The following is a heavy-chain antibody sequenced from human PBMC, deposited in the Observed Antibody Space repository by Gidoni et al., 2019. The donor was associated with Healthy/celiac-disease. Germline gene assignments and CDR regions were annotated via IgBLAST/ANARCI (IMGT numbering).Heavy chain of an antibody. V-gene: IGHV5-51*01. CDR3: ARQPGYSSGWGAGWYFDL. CDR1: GYSFTRYW. Sequence: EVQLVQSGAEVKKPGESLKISCKGSGYSFTRYWIGWVRQMPGKGLAWMGIIYPGDSDTRYSPSFQGQVTISADKSISTAYLQWSSLKASDTAMYYCARQPGYSSGWGAGWYFDLWGRGTLVTVSS. D-gene: IGHD6-19*01. CDR2: IYPGDSDT. J-gene: IGHJ2*01.